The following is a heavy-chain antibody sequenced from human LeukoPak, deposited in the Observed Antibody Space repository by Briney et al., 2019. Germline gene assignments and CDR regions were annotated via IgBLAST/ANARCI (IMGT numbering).Heavy chain of an antibody. CDR2: IRYNGRTT. J-gene: IGHJ4*02. V-gene: IGHV3-30*02. CDR1: GFTFSSSG. D-gene: IGHD5-18*01. Sequence: GGSLRLSCVASGFTFSSSGMRWVRQAPGKGLEWVAFIRYNGRTTYYADSVKGRFTISRDNSKNTVSLQMYSLRAEDTAAYYCAKEASRGSSFAYTPIEKPYYLDYWGQGTLVTVSS. CDR3: AKEASRGSSFAYTPIEKPYYLDY.